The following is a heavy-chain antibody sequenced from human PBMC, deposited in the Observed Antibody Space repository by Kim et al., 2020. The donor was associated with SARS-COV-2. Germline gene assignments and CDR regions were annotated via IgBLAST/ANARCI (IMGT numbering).Heavy chain of an antibody. J-gene: IGHJ3*02. D-gene: IGHD2-21*01. V-gene: IGHV4-59*08. CDR1: GGSISSYY. CDR2: IYYSGST. Sequence: SETLSLTCSVSGGSISSYYWSWIRQPPGKGLEWIGYIYYSGSTNYSPSLKSRVTISIDTSKNQFSLKLRSVTAADTAAYYCARHRGQRLDAFDIWGQGT. CDR3: ARHRGQRLDAFDI.